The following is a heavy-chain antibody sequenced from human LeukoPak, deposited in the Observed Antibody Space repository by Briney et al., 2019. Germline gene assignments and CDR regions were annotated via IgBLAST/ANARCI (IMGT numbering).Heavy chain of an antibody. J-gene: IGHJ6*02. D-gene: IGHD3-10*01. V-gene: IGHV3-21*01. CDR1: GVTFSSYG. CDR3: ARGRHGFGELGYGMDV. Sequence: GGSLRLSCAASGVTFSSYGMHWVRQAPGKGLEWVSSISSSSSYIYYADSVKGRFTISRDNAKNSLYLQMNSLRAEDTAVFYCARGRHGFGELGYGMDVWGQGTTVSVSS. CDR2: ISSSSSYI.